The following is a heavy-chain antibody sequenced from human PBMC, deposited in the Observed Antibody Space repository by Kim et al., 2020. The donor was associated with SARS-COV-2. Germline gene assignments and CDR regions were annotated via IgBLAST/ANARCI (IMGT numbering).Heavy chain of an antibody. D-gene: IGHD3-10*01. V-gene: IGHV4-39*01. CDR1: GGSISSSSYY. J-gene: IGHJ5*02. CDR2: IYYSGST. Sequence: SETLSLTCTVSGGSISSSSYYWGWIRQPPGKGLEWIGSIYYSGSTYYNPSLKSRVTISVDTSKNQFSLKLSSVTAADTAVYYCARQVRPSDLKVRGGAPFDPWGQGTLVTVSS. CDR3: ARQVRPSDLKVRGGAPFDP.